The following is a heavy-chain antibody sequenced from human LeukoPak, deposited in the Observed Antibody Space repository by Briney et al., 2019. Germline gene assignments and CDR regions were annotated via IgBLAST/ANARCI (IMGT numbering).Heavy chain of an antibody. CDR3: ARVFSGDCSGGSCYAYYYYGMDV. CDR2: IIPIFGTA. J-gene: IGHJ6*02. D-gene: IGHD2-15*01. CDR1: GGTFSSYA. Sequence: ASVKVSCKASGGTFSSYAISWVRQAPGQGLEWMGGIIPIFGTANYAQKFQCRVTITADESTSTAYMELSSLRSEDTAVYYCARVFSGDCSGGSCYAYYYYGMDVWGQGTTVTVSS. V-gene: IGHV1-69*13.